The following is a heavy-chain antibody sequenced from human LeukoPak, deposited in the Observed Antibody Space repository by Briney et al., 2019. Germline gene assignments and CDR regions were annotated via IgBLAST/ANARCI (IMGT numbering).Heavy chain of an antibody. D-gene: IGHD2/OR15-2a*01. CDR2: IFYDGSNK. Sequence: GGSLRLTCAASGFTFSNYGMHWIRQAPGKGLECLAAIFYDGSNKYYADPVKGRFTISRDNSKNTLYLQVNSLRAEDTAVYYCARDQALYFSYGDYWGQGTLVTVSS. CDR3: ARDQALYFSYGDY. J-gene: IGHJ4*02. CDR1: GFTFSNYG. V-gene: IGHV3-33*01.